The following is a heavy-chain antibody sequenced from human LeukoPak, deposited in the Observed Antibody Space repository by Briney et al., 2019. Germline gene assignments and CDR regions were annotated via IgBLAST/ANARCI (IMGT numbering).Heavy chain of an antibody. V-gene: IGHV1-2*06. CDR3: ATPSECSSGSCLSY. D-gene: IGHD2-15*01. J-gene: IGHJ4*02. Sequence: GASVKVSCKASGYTFTGYYMHWVRQAPGQGLEWMGRINPNSGGTNYAQKFQGRVTMTRDTSISTAYMELSSLRFDDTAVYYCATPSECSSGSCLSYWGQGTLVTVSS. CDR1: GYTFTGYY. CDR2: INPNSGGT.